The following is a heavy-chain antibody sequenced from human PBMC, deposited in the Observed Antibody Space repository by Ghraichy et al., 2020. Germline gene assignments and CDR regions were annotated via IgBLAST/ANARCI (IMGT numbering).Heavy chain of an antibody. J-gene: IGHJ6*02. CDR3: ARVDVADQCYYYGMDV. V-gene: IGHV3-11*01. Sequence: GGSLRLSCAASGFTFSDYYMTWIRQAPGRGLEWISYISSSGASIYYADSVQVRFTISSDNANNSLSLEMNNMRAEDTARYYCARVDVADQCYYYGMDVWGQGTTVTVSS. D-gene: IGHD6-19*01. CDR2: ISSSGASI. CDR1: GFTFSDYY.